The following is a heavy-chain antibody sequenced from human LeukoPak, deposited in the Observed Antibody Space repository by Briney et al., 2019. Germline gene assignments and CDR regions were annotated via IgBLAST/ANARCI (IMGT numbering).Heavy chain of an antibody. CDR1: GFTFSSYA. Sequence: PGGSLRLSCGASGFTFSSYAMHWVRQTPGKGLQWVSVIGGSGDTTYYADFVKGRFTISRDNSKNTLYLQMNSLRDEDTAVYYCARGQYQVLSYYYMDVWGKGTTVTVSS. J-gene: IGHJ6*03. D-gene: IGHD2-2*01. CDR2: IGGSGDTT. V-gene: IGHV3-23*01. CDR3: ARGQYQVLSYYYMDV.